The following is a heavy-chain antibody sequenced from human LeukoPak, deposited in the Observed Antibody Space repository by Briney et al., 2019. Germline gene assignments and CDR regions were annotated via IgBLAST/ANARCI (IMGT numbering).Heavy chain of an antibody. D-gene: IGHD2-21*02. V-gene: IGHV3-23*01. CDR1: GLSFRSYA. CDR3: ARASGSYCGGDCFNIFIF. CDR2: VIVSGGIT. Sequence: GGSLRLSCAASGLSFRSYAVRWVRQAPGKGMGWVSAVIVSGGITYYANSVKGRLTLSRDNAKNSLYLQMNSLRAEETAGYYCARASGSYCGGDCFNIFIFGGQGTLVTVSS. J-gene: IGHJ4*02.